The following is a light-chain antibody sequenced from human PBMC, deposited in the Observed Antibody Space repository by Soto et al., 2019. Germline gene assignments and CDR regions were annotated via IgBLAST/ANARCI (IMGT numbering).Light chain of an antibody. Sequence: DIVMTQSPATLSVSPGERATLSCTASHYIYSNVTWFQQRPGQAPRLLIYRASTRATGTPARFRGSGSGTEFPLIITSLQSEDFALYYCQQYHNLWTFGQGTEVAIK. CDR2: RAS. CDR3: QQYHNLWT. V-gene: IGKV3-15*01. CDR1: HYIYSN. J-gene: IGKJ1*01.